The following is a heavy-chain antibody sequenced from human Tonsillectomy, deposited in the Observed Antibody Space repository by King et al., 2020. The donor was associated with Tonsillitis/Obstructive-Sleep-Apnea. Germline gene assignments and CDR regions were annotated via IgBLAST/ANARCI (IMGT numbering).Heavy chain of an antibody. CDR1: GGSISSSNW. V-gene: IGHV4-4*02. J-gene: IGHJ6*03. Sequence: QLQESGPGLVKPSGTLSLICAVSGGSISSSNWWSWVRQPPGKGLEWIGEMYHSGSTNYNPSLKSRVTISVDKSKNQFSVKLSSVTAADTAVYYGARMGCSSTRCFPKGVYYYMDVWGKGTTVTVSS. CDR3: ARMGCSSTRCFPKGVYYYMDV. CDR2: MYHSGST. D-gene: IGHD2-2*01.